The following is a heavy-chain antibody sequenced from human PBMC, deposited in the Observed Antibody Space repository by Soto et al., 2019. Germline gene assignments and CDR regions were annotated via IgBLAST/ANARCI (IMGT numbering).Heavy chain of an antibody. CDR1: GGSISSYY. D-gene: IGHD3-3*01. CDR2: IYYSGST. J-gene: IGHJ4*02. V-gene: IGHV4-59*01. Sequence: SETLSLTCTVSGGSISSYYWSWIRQPPGKGLEWIGYIYYSGSTNYNPSLKSRVTISVDTSKNQFSLKLSSVTAADTAVYYCAREIAIFGVATYFDYWGQGTLVTVSS. CDR3: AREIAIFGVATYFDY.